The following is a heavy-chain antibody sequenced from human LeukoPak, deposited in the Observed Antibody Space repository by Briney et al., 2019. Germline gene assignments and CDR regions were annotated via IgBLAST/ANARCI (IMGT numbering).Heavy chain of an antibody. D-gene: IGHD6-19*01. CDR3: ARGDWIAVAGDY. J-gene: IGHJ4*02. CDR2: INPNSGGT. V-gene: IGHV1-2*02. CDR1: GYTFTGYY. Sequence: ASVKVSCKASGYTFTGYYMHWVRQAPGRGLEWMGWINPNSGGTNYAQKFQGRVTMTRDTSISTAYMELSRLRSDDTAVYYCARGDWIAVAGDYWGQGTLVTVSS.